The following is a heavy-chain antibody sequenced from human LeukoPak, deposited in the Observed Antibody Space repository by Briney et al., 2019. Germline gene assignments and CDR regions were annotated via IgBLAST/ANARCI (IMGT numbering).Heavy chain of an antibody. CDR3: ARELRGHAFDI. V-gene: IGHV4-59*01. D-gene: IGHD4-17*01. J-gene: IGHJ3*02. CDR2: IYYSGST. CDR1: GGSISSYY. Sequence: SETLSLTCTVSGGSISSYYWSWIRQPPGKGLEWIGYIYYSGSTNYNPSLKSRVAISVDTSKNQFSLKLSSVTAADTAVYYCARELRGHAFDIWGQGTMVTVSS.